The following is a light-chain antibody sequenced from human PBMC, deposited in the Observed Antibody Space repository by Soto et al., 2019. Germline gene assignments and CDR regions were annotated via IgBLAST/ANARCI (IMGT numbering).Light chain of an antibody. V-gene: IGKV3-20*01. J-gene: IGKJ1*01. CDR2: GAS. Sequence: EIVLTQSPGALPLSPGERATLSCRASQSVTSSYLAWYQQKPGQAPRLLIYGASNRATGIPDRFRGSWSGADFTLTISRLEPEDFAVYYCQRYGRTFGQGTKVDIK. CDR3: QRYGRT. CDR1: QSVTSSY.